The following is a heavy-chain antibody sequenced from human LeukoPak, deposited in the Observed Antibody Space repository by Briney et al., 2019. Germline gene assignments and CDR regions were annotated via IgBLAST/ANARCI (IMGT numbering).Heavy chain of an antibody. CDR2: IYTSGST. V-gene: IGHV4-61*02. CDR3: ARVKWEAARPYFDY. Sequence: SETLSLTCTVSGGSISSGSYYWSWIRQPAGKGLEWIGRIYTSGSTYYNPSLKSRVTISVDTSENQFSLKLSSVTAADTAVYYCARVKWEAARPYFDYWGQGTLVTVSS. CDR1: GGSISSGSYY. D-gene: IGHD6-6*01. J-gene: IGHJ4*02.